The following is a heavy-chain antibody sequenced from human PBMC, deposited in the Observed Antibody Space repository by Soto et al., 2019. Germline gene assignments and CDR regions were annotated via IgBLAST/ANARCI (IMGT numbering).Heavy chain of an antibody. D-gene: IGHD2-2*01. CDR2: ISTYSGIR. Sequence: AAVKVSCKASGYTFTSHGVSWLRQAPGQGLEWLGWISTYSGIRNYARKFQDRVTMGSDTSTSTVYMELRSLTSNDTAMYYCARDPSTSRFDYWGQGTLVTVSS. V-gene: IGHV1-18*01. CDR3: ARDPSTSRFDY. CDR1: GYTFTSHG. J-gene: IGHJ4*02.